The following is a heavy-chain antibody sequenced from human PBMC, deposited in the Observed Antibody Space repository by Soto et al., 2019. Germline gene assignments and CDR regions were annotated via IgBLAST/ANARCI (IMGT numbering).Heavy chain of an antibody. CDR2: ISTYNGNT. CDR1: GYTFTSYG. D-gene: IGHD2-2*02. CDR3: ARDIVVVPAATPCFVDF. J-gene: IGHJ4*02. V-gene: IGHV1-18*01. Sequence: QVQLVQSGPEVKKPGASVKVSCKTSGYTFTSYGISWVRQAPGQGLEWMGWISTYNGNTNYKQKLQGRVTMTTDTSTSIAYMELRSLRSDDTAVYYCARDIVVVPAATPCFVDFWGQVTLVTVSS.